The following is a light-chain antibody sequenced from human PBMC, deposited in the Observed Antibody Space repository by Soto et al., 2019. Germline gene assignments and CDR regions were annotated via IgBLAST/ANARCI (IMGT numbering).Light chain of an antibody. CDR3: SSYTTSRAYV. V-gene: IGLV2-14*01. J-gene: IGLJ1*01. Sequence: QSVLTQPASVSGSPGQSITISCTGTSSDVGAYNYVSWYQQQSGKAPKLMIHEVSNRPSGVSNRFSGSKSGNTASLTISGLQAEEEADYYCSSYTTSRAYVFGIGTKVTVL. CDR2: EVS. CDR1: SSDVGAYNY.